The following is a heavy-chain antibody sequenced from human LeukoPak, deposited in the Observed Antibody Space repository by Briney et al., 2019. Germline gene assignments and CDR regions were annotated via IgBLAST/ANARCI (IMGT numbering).Heavy chain of an antibody. CDR1: GYTFTSYG. Sequence: ASVKVSCKASGYTFTSYGISWVRQAPGQGLEWTGWISAYNGNANYAQKLQGRVTMTTDTSTSTAYMELRSLRSDDTAVYYCARAIGTGIAVDYWGQGTLVTVSS. J-gene: IGHJ4*02. CDR2: ISAYNGNA. CDR3: ARAIGTGIAVDY. V-gene: IGHV1-18*01. D-gene: IGHD3/OR15-3a*01.